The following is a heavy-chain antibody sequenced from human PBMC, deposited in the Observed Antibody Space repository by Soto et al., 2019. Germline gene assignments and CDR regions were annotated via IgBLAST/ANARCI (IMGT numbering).Heavy chain of an antibody. J-gene: IGHJ5*02. CDR1: GGSISSYY. V-gene: IGHV4-59*01. CDR2: IYYSGST. CDR3: ARDSIAAAGQNWFDP. Sequence: SETLSLTCTVSGGSISSYYGSWIRQPPGKGLEWIGYIYYSGSTNYNPSLKSRVTISVDTSKNQFSLKLSSVTAADTAVYYCARDSIAAAGQNWFDPWGQGTLVTVSS. D-gene: IGHD6-13*01.